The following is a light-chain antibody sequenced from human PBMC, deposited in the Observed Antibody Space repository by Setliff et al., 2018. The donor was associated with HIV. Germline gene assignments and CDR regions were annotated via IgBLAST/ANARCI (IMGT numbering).Light chain of an antibody. CDR2: QAS. CDR3: CSNTGSNTYV. V-gene: IGLV2-23*01. CDR1: RNDVGRYDL. J-gene: IGLJ1*01. Sequence: QSVLTQPASVSGSPGQSITISCSGTRNDVGRYDLVSWYQQHPGKAPKLMIYQASRRPSGVFNRFSASKSGNTASLTISGLQAEDEADYYCCSNTGSNTYVFGTGTRSPS.